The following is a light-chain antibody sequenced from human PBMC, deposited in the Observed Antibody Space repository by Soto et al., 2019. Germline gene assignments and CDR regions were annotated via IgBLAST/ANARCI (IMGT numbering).Light chain of an antibody. CDR3: TSYAGTYSFFYV. V-gene: IGLV2-8*01. Sequence: LTQPPSASGSPGQSVTISCTGTSSDVGAYNYVSWYQQLPGKAPKLIIYEVSKRPSGVPERFSGSKSGNTASLTVSGLQAEDEADYYCTSYAGTYSFFYVFGNGTKVTVL. J-gene: IGLJ1*01. CDR1: SSDVGAYNY. CDR2: EVS.